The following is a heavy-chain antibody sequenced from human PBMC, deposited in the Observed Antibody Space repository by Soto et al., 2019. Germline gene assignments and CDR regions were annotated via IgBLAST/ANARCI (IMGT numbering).Heavy chain of an antibody. D-gene: IGHD3-9*01. Sequence: QVQLVQSGAEVKKPGSSVKVSCKASGGTFSSYTISWVRQAPGQGLEWMGRIIPILGIANYAQKFQGRVTITADKSTSTTYMELSSLRSEDAAVYYCARSPYDILTGYYSATGAFDIWGQGTMVTVSS. J-gene: IGHJ3*02. CDR2: IIPILGIA. CDR3: ARSPYDILTGYYSATGAFDI. V-gene: IGHV1-69*02. CDR1: GGTFSSYT.